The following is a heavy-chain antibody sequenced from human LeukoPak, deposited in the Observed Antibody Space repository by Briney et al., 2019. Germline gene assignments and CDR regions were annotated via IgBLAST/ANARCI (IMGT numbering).Heavy chain of an antibody. CDR2: IYYSGST. J-gene: IGHJ4*02. D-gene: IGHD3-10*01. CDR1: CGSISSYY. V-gene: IGHV4-59*01. CDR3: ARERYGSGLDY. Sequence: SETLSLTCTVSCGSISSYYWSWIRQPPGKGLEWIGYIYYSGSTNYNPSLKSRVTISVDTSKNQFSLKLSSVTAADTAVYYCARERYGSGLDYWGQGTLVTVSS.